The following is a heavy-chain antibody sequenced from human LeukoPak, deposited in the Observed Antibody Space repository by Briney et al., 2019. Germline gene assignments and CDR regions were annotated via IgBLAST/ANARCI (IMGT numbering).Heavy chain of an antibody. V-gene: IGHV4-59*01. CDR3: ARNIVGPRQVDY. J-gene: IGHJ4*02. Sequence: SETLSLTCTVSGDSISSYYWSWIRQPPGKGLEWIGYIYHSGTTNYNPSLKSRVTILVDTSKSQFSLKLSSVTAADTAIYYCARNIVGPRQVDYWGQGTLVTVSS. D-gene: IGHD1-26*01. CDR1: GDSISSYY. CDR2: IYHSGTT.